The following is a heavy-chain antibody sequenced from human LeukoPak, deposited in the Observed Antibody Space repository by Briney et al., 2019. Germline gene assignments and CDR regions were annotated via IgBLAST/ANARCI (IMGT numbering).Heavy chain of an antibody. D-gene: IGHD5-18*01. V-gene: IGHV4-39*07. CDR2: IYHSGST. Sequence: SETLSLTCTVSGGSISSSSYYWGWIRQPPGKGLEWIGSIYHSGSTNYNPSLKSRVTISVDTSKNQFSLKLSSVTAADTAVYYCARYSYGLKDAFDIWGQGTMVTVSS. J-gene: IGHJ3*02. CDR1: GGSISSSSYY. CDR3: ARYSYGLKDAFDI.